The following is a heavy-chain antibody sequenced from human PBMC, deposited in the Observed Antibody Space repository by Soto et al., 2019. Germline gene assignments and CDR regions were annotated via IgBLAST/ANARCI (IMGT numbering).Heavy chain of an antibody. D-gene: IGHD1-1*01. V-gene: IGHV3-73*01. Sequence: GGSLRLSCAASGFTFSGSAMHWVRQASGKGLEWVGRIRSKANSYATAYVASVKGRFTISRDDSKNTAYLQMNSLKTEDTAVYYCTRLPSNDDAFDIWGQGTMVTVSS. CDR2: IRSKANSYAT. CDR3: TRLPSNDDAFDI. J-gene: IGHJ3*02. CDR1: GFTFSGSA.